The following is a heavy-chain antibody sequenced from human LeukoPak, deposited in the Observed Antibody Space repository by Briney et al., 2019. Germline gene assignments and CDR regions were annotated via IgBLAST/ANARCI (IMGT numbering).Heavy chain of an antibody. CDR2: ISGFGDTT. Sequence: GGSLRLSCAASGFTFSSHAMTWARQVPGKGLEGVSLISGFGDTTYYADSVKGRFTIPRDNSKNTLYLQMNSLRVEDAAIYYCATELSGFGGLVWGQGTLVTVSS. CDR3: ATELSGFGGLV. D-gene: IGHD5-12*01. J-gene: IGHJ4*02. CDR1: GFTFSSHA. V-gene: IGHV3-23*01.